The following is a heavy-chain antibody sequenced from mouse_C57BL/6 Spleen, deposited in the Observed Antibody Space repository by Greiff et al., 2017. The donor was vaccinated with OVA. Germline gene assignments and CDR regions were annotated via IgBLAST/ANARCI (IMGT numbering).Heavy chain of an antibody. Sequence: VKVVESGPELVKPGASVKISCKASGYAFSSSWMNWVKQRPGKGLEWIGRIYPGDGDTNYNGKFKGKATLTADKSSSTAYMQLSSLTSEDSAVYFCARGVTPFDYWGQGTTLTVSS. CDR3: ARGVTPFDY. V-gene: IGHV1-82*01. J-gene: IGHJ2*01. CDR2: IYPGDGDT. D-gene: IGHD2-1*01. CDR1: GYAFSSSW.